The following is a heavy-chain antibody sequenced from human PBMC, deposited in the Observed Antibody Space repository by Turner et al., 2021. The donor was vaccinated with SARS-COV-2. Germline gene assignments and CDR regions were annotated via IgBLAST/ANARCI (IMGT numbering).Heavy chain of an antibody. V-gene: IGHV1-69*06. D-gene: IGHD3-22*01. CDR1: GGTVSSYA. Sequence: QLHLVQSGAVVQKPGSSVKVSFKASGGTVSSYAISWVRQAPGQGLEWMGGIITIVGTANNAQKFQGRVTITADKATSAASMELRSLRSEDTAVYDCARDRDYDSSGYWEQSWGQGTLVTVSS. CDR2: IITIVGTA. J-gene: IGHJ4*02. CDR3: ARDRDYDSSGYWEQS.